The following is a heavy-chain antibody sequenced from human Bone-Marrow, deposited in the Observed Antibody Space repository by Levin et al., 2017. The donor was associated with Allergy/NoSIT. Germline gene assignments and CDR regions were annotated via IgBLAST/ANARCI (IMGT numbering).Heavy chain of an antibody. J-gene: IGHJ4*02. CDR2: IYPGDSES. Sequence: GESLKISCKSAGYSFTNYWIGWVRQMPGKGLEWMGIIYPGDSESIYSPSFQGQVTISADNFINTAYLQWNSLKSSDTAMYFCARGGVTASTLFDSWGQGTLVTVSS. CDR1: GYSFTNYW. V-gene: IGHV5-51*01. CDR3: ARGGVTASTLFDS. D-gene: IGHD2-21*02.